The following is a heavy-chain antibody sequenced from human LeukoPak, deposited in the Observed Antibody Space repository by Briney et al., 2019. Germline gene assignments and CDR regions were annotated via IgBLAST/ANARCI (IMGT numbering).Heavy chain of an antibody. D-gene: IGHD3-9*01. V-gene: IGHV3-7*03. CDR3: ARHYDILTGTFPYY. CDR1: GFTFRNSW. J-gene: IGHJ4*02. Sequence: GGSRRLCCAASGFTFRNSWMSWDRQAPGKGLEWVANIRQDGNEKYYVGSVRGRFTISRDNAKNSLYLQMNSLRAEDTAVYYCARHYDILTGTFPYYWGQGTLVTVSS. CDR2: IRQDGNEK.